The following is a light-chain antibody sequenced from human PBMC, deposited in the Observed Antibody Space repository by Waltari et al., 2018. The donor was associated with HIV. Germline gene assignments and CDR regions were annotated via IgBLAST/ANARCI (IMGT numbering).Light chain of an antibody. Sequence: DIQMTQSPSSLSASVGDRVTITCQASQVISNYLNWYQQKPGKAPKLLIYDASNLETGVPSRFSGSGSGTDFTFTISSLQPEDIATYYCKQSDNLPLTFGGGTKVEIK. J-gene: IGKJ4*01. CDR2: DAS. CDR3: KQSDNLPLT. CDR1: QVISNY. V-gene: IGKV1-33*01.